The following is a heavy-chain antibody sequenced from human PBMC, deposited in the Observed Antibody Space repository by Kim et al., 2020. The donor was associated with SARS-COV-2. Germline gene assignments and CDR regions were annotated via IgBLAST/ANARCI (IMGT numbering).Heavy chain of an antibody. Sequence: SETLSLTCTVSGGSISSGGYYWSWIRQHPGKGLEWIGYIYYSGSTYYNPSLKSRVTISVDTSKNQFSLKLSSVTAADTAVYYCARSVYGGNSWYYYYGMDVWGQGTTVTVSS. D-gene: IGHD4-17*01. J-gene: IGHJ6*02. CDR2: IYYSGST. CDR1: GGSISSGGYY. V-gene: IGHV4-31*03. CDR3: ARSVYGGNSWYYYYGMDV.